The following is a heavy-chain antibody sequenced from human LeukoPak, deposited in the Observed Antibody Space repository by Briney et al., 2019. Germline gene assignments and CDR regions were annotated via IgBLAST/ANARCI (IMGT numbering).Heavy chain of an antibody. Sequence: GGSLRLSCAASGFTFSSYSMNWVRQAPGKGLEWVSSISSSSSYIYYADSVKGRFTISRDNAKNSLYLQMNSLRAEETAVFYCARGLWANQNWFDPGGKGPLVTVSS. CDR3: ARGLWANQNWFDP. J-gene: IGHJ5*02. D-gene: IGHD3-16*01. V-gene: IGHV3-21*01. CDR1: GFTFSSYS. CDR2: ISSSSSYI.